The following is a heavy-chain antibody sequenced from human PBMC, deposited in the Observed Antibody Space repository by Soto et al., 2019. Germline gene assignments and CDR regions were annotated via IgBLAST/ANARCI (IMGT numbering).Heavy chain of an antibody. Sequence: GGSLRLSCEASGFTFSNSWMHWVRQVSGKGLEWVSRINADGTSTSYADSVKGRFTISRDNAKNTLYLHVNSLRAEDTAVYYCVKVLARGVGVPRFYFDSWGQGALVTVSS. J-gene: IGHJ4*02. V-gene: IGHV3-74*01. D-gene: IGHD2-2*01. CDR3: VKVLARGVGVPRFYFDS. CDR1: GFTFSNSW. CDR2: INADGTST.